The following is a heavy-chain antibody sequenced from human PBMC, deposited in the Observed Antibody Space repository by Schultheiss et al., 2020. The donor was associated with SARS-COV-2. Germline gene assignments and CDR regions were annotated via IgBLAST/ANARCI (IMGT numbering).Heavy chain of an antibody. CDR3: ARTTYYYGSGSYYLFDY. D-gene: IGHD3-10*01. Sequence: GESLKISCQGSGYSFTTYWIAWLRQMPGKGLEWVGIIYPGDSDTKYSPSFEGRVTISADKSISTAYLQWSSLKASDTAMYYCARTTYYYGSGSYYLFDYWGQGTLVTVSS. V-gene: IGHV5-51*01. J-gene: IGHJ4*02. CDR2: IYPGDSDT. CDR1: GYSFTTYW.